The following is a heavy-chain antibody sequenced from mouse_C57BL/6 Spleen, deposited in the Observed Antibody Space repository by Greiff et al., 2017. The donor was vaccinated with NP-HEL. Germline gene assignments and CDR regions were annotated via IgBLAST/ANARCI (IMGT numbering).Heavy chain of an antibody. Sequence: EVQVVESGTVLARPGASVKMSCKTSGYTFTSYWMHWVKQRPGQGLEWIGAIYPGNSDTSYNQKFKGKAKLTAVTSASTAYMELSSLTNEDSAVYYCTTTVVAHWYFDVWGTGTTVTVSS. V-gene: IGHV1-5*01. D-gene: IGHD1-1*01. CDR2: IYPGNSDT. CDR3: TTTVVAHWYFDV. CDR1: GYTFTSYW. J-gene: IGHJ1*03.